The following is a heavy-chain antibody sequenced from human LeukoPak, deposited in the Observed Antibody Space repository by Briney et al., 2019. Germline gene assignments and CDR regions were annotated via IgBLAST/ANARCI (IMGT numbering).Heavy chain of an antibody. CDR1: GYSFTSYW. Sequence: GESLKSSCKGSGYSFTSYWIGWVRQMPGKGLEWMGIIYPGDSDTRYSPSFQGQVTIAAHKSISTAYLRWSSLTASDTAMYYCASAYSYGNDAFDIWGQGTMVTVSS. J-gene: IGHJ3*02. D-gene: IGHD5-18*01. CDR2: IYPGDSDT. CDR3: ASAYSYGNDAFDI. V-gene: IGHV5-51*01.